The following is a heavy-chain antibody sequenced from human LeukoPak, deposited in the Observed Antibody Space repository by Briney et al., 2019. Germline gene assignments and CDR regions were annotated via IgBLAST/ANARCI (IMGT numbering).Heavy chain of an antibody. V-gene: IGHV3-7*01. D-gene: IGHD4-11*01. CDR3: ARATGTLCDSNLRPGGQNFSNSMDL. CDR1: GFTFSSFA. Sequence: PGGSLRLSCAASGFTFSSFAMTWVRQAPGKGLEWLADIKRDEDNFSYAASVKGGFTISRDNANNMLYLPMTRLRAEDTALYYFARATGTLCDSNLRPGGQNFSNSMDLWGKGTAVTVSS. CDR2: IKRDEDNF. J-gene: IGHJ6*03.